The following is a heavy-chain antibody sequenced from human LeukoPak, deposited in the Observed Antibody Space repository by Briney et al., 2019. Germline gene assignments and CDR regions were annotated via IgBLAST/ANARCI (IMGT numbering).Heavy chain of an antibody. J-gene: IGHJ5*02. D-gene: IGHD6-13*01. Sequence: PSETLSLTCTVSGGSISSYYWSWIRQPPGKGLEWIGEINHSGSTNYNPSLKSRVTISVDTSKNQFSLKLSSVTAADTAVYYCARGGGSWYGDWFDPWGQGTLVTVSS. CDR3: ARGGGSWYGDWFDP. CDR2: INHSGST. CDR1: GGSISSYY. V-gene: IGHV4-34*01.